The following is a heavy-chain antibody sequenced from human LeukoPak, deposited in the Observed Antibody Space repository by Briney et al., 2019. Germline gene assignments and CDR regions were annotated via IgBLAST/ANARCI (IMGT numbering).Heavy chain of an antibody. Sequence: GESLKISCKGSGYSFTKYWIGWVRQMPGKGLEWMGIIYPGDSETRYSPSFQGQATISVDKSINTAYLQWSNLKASDTAMYYCARRSTYRGDYWGQGTLVTVSS. CDR2: IYPGDSET. CDR3: ARRSTYRGDY. D-gene: IGHD3-16*02. J-gene: IGHJ4*02. V-gene: IGHV5-51*01. CDR1: GYSFTKYW.